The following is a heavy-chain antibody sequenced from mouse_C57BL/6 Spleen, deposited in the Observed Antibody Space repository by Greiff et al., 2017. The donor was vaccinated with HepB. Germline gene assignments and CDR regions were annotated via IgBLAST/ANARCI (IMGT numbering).Heavy chain of an antibody. CDR1: GYSITSGYY. V-gene: IGHV3-6*01. Sequence: VQLKQSGPGLVKPSQSLSLTCSVTGYSITSGYYWNWIRQFPGNKLEWMGYISYDGSNNYNPSLKNRISITRDTSKNQFFLKLNSVTTEDTATYYCARVGYDDYYAMDYWGQGTSVTVSS. CDR3: ARVGYDDYYAMDY. D-gene: IGHD2-3*01. J-gene: IGHJ4*01. CDR2: ISYDGSN.